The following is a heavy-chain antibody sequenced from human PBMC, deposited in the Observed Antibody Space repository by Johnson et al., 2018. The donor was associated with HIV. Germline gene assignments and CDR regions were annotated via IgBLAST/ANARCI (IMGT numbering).Heavy chain of an antibody. Sequence: MQLVESGGGVVRPGGSLRLSCAASGFTFSSYAMSWVRQAPGKGLEWVSAISGSGVGIYYADSVKGRFTISRDNSKNTLYLQMNSLKADDTAIYYCAKDEEGYSSSWSAGTAFDIWGQGTIVTVSS. CDR3: AKDEEGYSSSWSAGTAFDI. CDR1: GFTFSSYA. CDR2: ISGSGVGI. D-gene: IGHD6-13*01. V-gene: IGHV3-23*04. J-gene: IGHJ3*02.